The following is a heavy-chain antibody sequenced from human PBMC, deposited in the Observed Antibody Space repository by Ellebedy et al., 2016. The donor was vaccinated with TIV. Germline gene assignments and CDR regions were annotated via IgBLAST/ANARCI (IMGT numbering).Heavy chain of an antibody. D-gene: IGHD3-10*01. J-gene: IGHJ4*02. Sequence: GGSLRLSXAASGFTFEDYGMHWVRQAPGKGLEWVSGITWDSGDKGYADSVKGRFTISRDNAKNSLFLQMDSLRPEDTALYFCVKVRDPDFYSRGGFDYWGRGALVTVSS. CDR2: ITWDSGDK. CDR3: VKVRDPDFYSRGGFDY. V-gene: IGHV3-9*01. CDR1: GFTFEDYG.